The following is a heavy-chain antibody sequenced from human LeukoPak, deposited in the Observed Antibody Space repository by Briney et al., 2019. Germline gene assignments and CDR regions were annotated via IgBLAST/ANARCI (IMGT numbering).Heavy chain of an antibody. J-gene: IGHJ3*02. CDR3: AKDSHIVVVPAAFDI. CDR1: GFTFSSYG. D-gene: IGHD2-2*01. V-gene: IGHV3-30*02. Sequence: GGSLRLSCAASGFTFSSYGMHWVRQAPGKGLEWVAFIRYDGSNKYYADSVKGRFTISRDNSKNTLYLQMNSLRAEDTAVYYCAKDSHIVVVPAAFDIWGQGTMVTVSS. CDR2: IRYDGSNK.